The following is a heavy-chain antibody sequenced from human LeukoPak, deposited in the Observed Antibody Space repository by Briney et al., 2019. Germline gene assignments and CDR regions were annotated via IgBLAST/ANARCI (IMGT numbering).Heavy chain of an antibody. J-gene: IGHJ1*01. Sequence: SETLSLTCAVYGGSFSGYYWSWIRQPPGKGLEWIGEINHSGSTNYNPSLKSRVTISVDTSKNQFSLKLSSVTAADTAVYYCAGRRSGSFWGFAEYFQHWGQGTLVTVSS. CDR2: INHSGST. V-gene: IGHV4-34*01. D-gene: IGHD2/OR15-2a*01. CDR3: AGRRSGSFWGFAEYFQH. CDR1: GGSFSGYY.